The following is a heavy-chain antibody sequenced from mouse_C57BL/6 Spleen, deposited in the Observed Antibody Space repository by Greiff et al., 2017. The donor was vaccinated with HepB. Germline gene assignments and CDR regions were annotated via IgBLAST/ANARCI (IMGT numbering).Heavy chain of an antibody. CDR1: GYTFTSYW. D-gene: IGHD1-1*01. CDR3: ARSRYGSSYYAMDY. CDR2: IDPSDSYT. Sequence: QVQLQQPGAELVKPGASVKLSCKASGYTFTSYWMQWVKQRPGQGLEWIGEIDPSDSYTNYTPKFKGKATLTVDTSSSTAYMQLSSLTSEDSAVYYCARSRYGSSYYAMDYWGQGTSVTVSS. J-gene: IGHJ4*01. V-gene: IGHV1-50*01.